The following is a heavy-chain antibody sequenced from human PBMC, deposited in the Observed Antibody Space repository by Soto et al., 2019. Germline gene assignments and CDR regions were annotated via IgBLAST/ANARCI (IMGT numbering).Heavy chain of an antibody. J-gene: IGHJ6*02. V-gene: IGHV1-24*01. Sequence: VASVKLSCTVSGYTLTELSMHWVRQAPGKGLEWMGGFDPEDGETIYAQKFQGRVTMTEDTSTDTAYMELSSLRSEDTAVYYCATLSFTGITYEPRSQYGMDVWGQGPTVTVSS. D-gene: IGHD5-12*01. CDR3: ATLSFTGITYEPRSQYGMDV. CDR2: FDPEDGET. CDR1: GYTLTELS.